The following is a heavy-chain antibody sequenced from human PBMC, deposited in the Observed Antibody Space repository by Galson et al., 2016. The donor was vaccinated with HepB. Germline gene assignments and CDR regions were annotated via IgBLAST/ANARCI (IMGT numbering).Heavy chain of an antibody. V-gene: IGHV3-23*01. CDR3: ARGSARSSGWDNLYYHGMEV. J-gene: IGHJ6*02. CDR1: GFAFSNFA. Sequence: SLRLSCAASGFAFSNFAMNWVRQAPGKGLQSASVISGGGRTIYYADSVKGRFTISRDNSKSTLSLEMNGLGLEDTGQYYFARGSARSSGWDNLYYHGMEVWGRGTTVIVSS. CDR2: ISGGGRTI. D-gene: IGHD6-25*01.